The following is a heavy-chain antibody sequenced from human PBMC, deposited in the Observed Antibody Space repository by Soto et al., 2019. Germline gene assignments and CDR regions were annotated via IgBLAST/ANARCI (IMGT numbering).Heavy chain of an antibody. V-gene: IGHV4-31*03. Sequence: QVQLQESGPGLVKPSQTLSLTCTVSGGSISSGGYYWSWIRQHPGKGLEWIGYIYYSGRTYYNPSLQSRVNIPVDTSKNQFHLKLSSVTASDTAVYYCAGVIYYGSGSYWFDPWGQGTLVTVSS. D-gene: IGHD3-10*01. J-gene: IGHJ5*02. CDR1: GGSISSGGYY. CDR2: IYYSGRT. CDR3: AGVIYYGSGSYWFDP.